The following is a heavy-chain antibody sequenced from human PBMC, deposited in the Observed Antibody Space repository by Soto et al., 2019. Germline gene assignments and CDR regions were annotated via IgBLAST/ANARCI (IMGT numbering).Heavy chain of an antibody. V-gene: IGHV3-23*01. CDR2: SSATGAGT. CDR1: GFTFSSYG. Sequence: EVQLLESGGGLVQPGGSLRLSSAAPGFTFSSYGMTWVRQAPGKGLEWVSFSSATGAGTYYADSVKGRFTISRDNSKNALCLQLHSLRANDTAVYYRAKYRRAEGNYGISSDLWGEGALVIVSS. D-gene: IGHD1-7*01. J-gene: IGHJ4*02. CDR3: AKYRRAEGNYGISSDL.